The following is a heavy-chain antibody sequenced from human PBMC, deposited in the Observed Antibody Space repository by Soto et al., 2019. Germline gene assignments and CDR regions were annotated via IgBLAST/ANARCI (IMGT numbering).Heavy chain of an antibody. CDR1: GFTFGDYA. CDR3: TRDERVTAAKRTDKGFDY. CDR2: IRSKAYGGTT. D-gene: IGHD2-21*02. J-gene: IGHJ4*02. Sequence: EVQLVESGGGLVKPGWSLRLSCTASGFTFGDYAMSWFRQAPGKGLEWVGFIRSKAYGGTTEYAASVKGRFTISRDDSKSIAYLQMNSLKTEDTAVYYCTRDERVTAAKRTDKGFDYWGQGTLVTVSS. V-gene: IGHV3-49*05.